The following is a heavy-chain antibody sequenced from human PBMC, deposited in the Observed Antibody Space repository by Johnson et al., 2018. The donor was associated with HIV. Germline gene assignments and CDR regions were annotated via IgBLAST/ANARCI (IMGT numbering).Heavy chain of an antibody. CDR2: IRYDGTNK. J-gene: IGHJ3*02. V-gene: IGHV3-30*02. CDR3: AKGDYGDYEGSDAFDI. CDR1: GFTFSTYG. Sequence: QMLLVESGGGVVQPGRSLRLSCAASGFTFSTYGMHWVRQAPGKGLEWVAFIRYDGTNKYYAGSVKGRFTISRDNSKNMLYLQMNSLRAEDTAVYYCAKGDYGDYEGSDAFDIWGQGTMVTVSS. D-gene: IGHD4-17*01.